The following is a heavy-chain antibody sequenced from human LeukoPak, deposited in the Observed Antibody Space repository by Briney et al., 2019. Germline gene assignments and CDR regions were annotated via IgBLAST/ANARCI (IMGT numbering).Heavy chain of an antibody. V-gene: IGHV1-18*01. CDR1: GYTFTSYG. D-gene: IGHD6-19*01. CDR2: ISAYNGNT. CDR3: AICIAVAGTGYFDY. J-gene: IGHJ4*02. Sequence: GASVKVSCKASGYTFTSYGIGWVRQAPGQGLEWMGWISAYNGNTNYAQKLQGRVTMTTDTSTSTAYMELRSLRSDDTAVYYCAICIAVAGTGYFDYWGQGTLVTVSS.